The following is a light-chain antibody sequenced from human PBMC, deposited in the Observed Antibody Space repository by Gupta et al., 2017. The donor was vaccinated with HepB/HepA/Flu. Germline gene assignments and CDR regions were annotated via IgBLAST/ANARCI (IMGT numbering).Light chain of an antibody. J-gene: IGKJ4*01. Sequence: DMQLSQSPSFLSASVGDRVTITCRASQGMNNYLVWYQQKPGKAPKLLIYAASTLQSGVPSRFSGSGSGTEFTLTISSLQPEDFATYYCRQQNSFPLTFGGGTKVEIK. CDR1: QGMNNY. CDR3: RQQNSFPLT. CDR2: AAS. V-gene: IGKV1-9*01.